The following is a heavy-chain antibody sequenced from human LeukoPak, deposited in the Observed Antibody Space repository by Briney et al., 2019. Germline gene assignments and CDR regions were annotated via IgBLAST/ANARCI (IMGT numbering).Heavy chain of an antibody. CDR1: GFTFSSFG. J-gene: IGHJ4*02. Sequence: SGGSLRLSCAASGFTFSSFGIHWVRQTPGKGLEWVAAIWSDGSNKYYADSVKGRFTISRDNAKNTLFLQMNGLRVEDTAVYYCVRVRFTGVPYYFDYWGQGTLVTVSS. V-gene: IGHV3-33*01. D-gene: IGHD7-27*01. CDR2: IWSDGSNK. CDR3: VRVRFTGVPYYFDY.